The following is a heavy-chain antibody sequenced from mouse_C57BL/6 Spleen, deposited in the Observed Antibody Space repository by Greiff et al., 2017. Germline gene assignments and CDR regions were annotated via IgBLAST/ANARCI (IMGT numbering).Heavy chain of an antibody. Sequence: EVMLVESGEGLVKPGGSLKLSCAASGFTFSSYAMSWVRQTPEKRLEWVAYISSGGDYIYYADTVKGRFTISRDNARNTLYLQMSSLKSEDTAMYYCTRDEITTVDGAMDYWGQGTSVTVSS. J-gene: IGHJ4*01. CDR2: ISSGGDYI. CDR1: GFTFSSYA. CDR3: TRDEITTVDGAMDY. V-gene: IGHV5-9-1*02. D-gene: IGHD1-1*01.